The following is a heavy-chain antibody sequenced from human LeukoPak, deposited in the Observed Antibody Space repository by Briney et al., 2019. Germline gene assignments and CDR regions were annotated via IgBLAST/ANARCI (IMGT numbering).Heavy chain of an antibody. CDR1: GGSISSYY. CDR2: IYYSGST. Sequence: PSETLSLTCTVSGGSISSYYWSWIRQPPGKGLEWIGYIYYSGSTNYNPSLKSRVTISVDTSKSQFSLKLSSVTAADTAVYYCARGSYDSSGYYFDYWGQGTLVTVSS. V-gene: IGHV4-59*08. CDR3: ARGSYDSSGYYFDY. D-gene: IGHD3-22*01. J-gene: IGHJ4*02.